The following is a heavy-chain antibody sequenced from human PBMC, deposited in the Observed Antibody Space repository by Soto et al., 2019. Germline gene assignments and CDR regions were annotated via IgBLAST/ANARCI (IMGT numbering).Heavy chain of an antibody. D-gene: IGHD2-15*01. Sequence: GSLRLSCAASAFAFRDYYMSWIRQAPGKGLEWVAYISNGGITVYYADSVKGRFTISRDNARNSMSLQMKSLRVDDTAVYYCVRSFLGVGGAFDIWGEGTTVTVSS. CDR2: ISNGGITV. CDR1: AFAFRDYY. CDR3: VRSFLGVGGAFDI. J-gene: IGHJ3*02. V-gene: IGHV3-11*01.